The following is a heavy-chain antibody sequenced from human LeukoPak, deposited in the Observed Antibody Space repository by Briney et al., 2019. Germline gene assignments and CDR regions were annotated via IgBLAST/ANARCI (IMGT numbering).Heavy chain of an antibody. J-gene: IGHJ4*02. Sequence: GGSLRLSCAASGFTFSNAWMSWVRQAPGKGLEWVGRVKSKTNGGTIDYAAPVKGRFTISRDDSKNTLYLQMNSLRAEDTAVYSCARANNFDYWGQGALVTVSS. D-gene: IGHD4/OR15-4a*01. CDR1: GFTFSNAW. CDR3: ARANNFDY. V-gene: IGHV3-15*05. CDR2: VKSKTNGGTI.